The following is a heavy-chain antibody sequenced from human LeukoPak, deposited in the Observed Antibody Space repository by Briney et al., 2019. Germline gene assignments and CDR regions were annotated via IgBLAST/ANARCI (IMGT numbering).Heavy chain of an antibody. Sequence: ASVKVSCKASGYTFTGYYMHWVRQAPGQGLEWMGWINPNRGGTNYAQKFQGRVTMTRDTSISTAYMELSRLRSDDTAVYYCARGDDSSGWLFDYWGQGTLVTASS. CDR2: INPNRGGT. J-gene: IGHJ4*02. D-gene: IGHD6-19*01. V-gene: IGHV1-2*02. CDR3: ARGDDSSGWLFDY. CDR1: GYTFTGYY.